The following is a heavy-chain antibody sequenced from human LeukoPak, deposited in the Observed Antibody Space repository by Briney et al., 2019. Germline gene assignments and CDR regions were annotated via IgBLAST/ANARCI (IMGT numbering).Heavy chain of an antibody. V-gene: IGHV4-61*01. CDR3: SRQGVRGTYYYAMDV. CDR1: GGSVSSGSYY. D-gene: IGHD3-10*01. Sequence: SETLSLTCTVSGGSVSSGSYYWSWIRQPPGKGLEWIGYIYYSGTTYYNPSLESRVTISVDTSKNQFSLKLSSVTAADTSVYYCSRQGVRGTYYYAMDVWGQGTTVTVSS. J-gene: IGHJ6*02. CDR2: IYYSGTT.